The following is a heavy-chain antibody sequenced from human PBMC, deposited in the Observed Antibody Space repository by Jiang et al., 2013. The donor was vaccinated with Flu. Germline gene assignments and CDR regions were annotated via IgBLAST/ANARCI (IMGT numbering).Heavy chain of an antibody. V-gene: IGHV4-38-2*01. CDR2: IYHSGST. D-gene: IGHD5-18*01. CDR1: GYSISSGYY. Sequence: PGLVKPSETLSLTCAVSGYSISSGYYWGWIRQPPGKGLEWIGSIYHSGSTYYNPSLKSRVTISVDTSKNQFSLKLSSVTAADTAVYYCARRRGYSYGVDYWGQGTLVTVSS. CDR3: ARRRGYSYGVDY. J-gene: IGHJ4*02.